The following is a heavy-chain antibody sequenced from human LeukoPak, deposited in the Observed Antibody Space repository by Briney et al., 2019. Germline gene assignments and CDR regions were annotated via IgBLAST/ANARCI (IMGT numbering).Heavy chain of an antibody. V-gene: IGHV4-34*01. CDR2: INHSGST. CDR1: GGSFSGYY. J-gene: IGHJ4*02. Sequence: TSETLSLTCAVYGGSFSGYYWSWIRQPPGKGLEWIGEINHSGSTNYNPSLKSRVTISVDTSKNQFSLKLNSVTAADTAVYFCARRAYSAAYWKHFDYWGQGTLVTVSS. CDR3: ARRAYSAAYWKHFDY. D-gene: IGHD1-1*01.